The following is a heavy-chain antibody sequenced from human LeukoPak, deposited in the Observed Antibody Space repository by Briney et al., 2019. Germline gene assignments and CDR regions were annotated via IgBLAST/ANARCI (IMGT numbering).Heavy chain of an antibody. D-gene: IGHD4-17*01. Sequence: PGRSLRLSCAASGFTFSSYGMHWVRQAPGKGLEWVAVIWYDGSNKYYADSVKGRFTISGDNSKNTLYLQMNSLRAEDTAVYYCARDYGDYASHFDYWGQGTLVTVSS. J-gene: IGHJ4*02. CDR3: ARDYGDYASHFDY. V-gene: IGHV3-33*01. CDR1: GFTFSSYG. CDR2: IWYDGSNK.